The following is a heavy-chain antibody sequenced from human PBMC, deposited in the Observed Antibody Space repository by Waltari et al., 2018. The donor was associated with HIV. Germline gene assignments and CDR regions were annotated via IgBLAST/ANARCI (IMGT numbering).Heavy chain of an antibody. CDR2: IHHSGRT. Sequence: QVQLQESGPGLVKPSETLSLTCAVFGNSIRGAYYWGWIRQSPGKGLEWIGSIHHSGRTYYNPSLKSRVTISVDTSKKQFSLNLTSVTAADTALYYCARVRVTLIVAGPFDTWGQGTLVTVSS. J-gene: IGHJ3*02. D-gene: IGHD3-22*01. CDR3: ARVRVTLIVAGPFDT. V-gene: IGHV4-38-2*01. CDR1: GNSIRGAYY.